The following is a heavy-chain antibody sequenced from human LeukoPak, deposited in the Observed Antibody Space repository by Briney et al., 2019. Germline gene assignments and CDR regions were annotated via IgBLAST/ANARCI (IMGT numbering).Heavy chain of an antibody. D-gene: IGHD1-26*01. CDR1: GGSFSGYY. Sequence: SETLSLTGAVYGGSFSGYYWSWIRQPPGKGLEWIGEINHSGSTNYNPSLKSRVTISVDTSKNQFSLKLSSVTAADTAVYYCARGLASGYWGQGTLVTVSS. J-gene: IGHJ4*02. CDR2: INHSGST. V-gene: IGHV4-34*01. CDR3: ARGLASGY.